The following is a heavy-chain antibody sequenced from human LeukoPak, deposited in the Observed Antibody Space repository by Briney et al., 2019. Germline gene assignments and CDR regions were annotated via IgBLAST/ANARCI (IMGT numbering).Heavy chain of an antibody. J-gene: IGHJ1*01. V-gene: IGHV3-23*01. CDR1: GFTFSSHG. CDR2: ISLSGGIT. CDR3: AKDDDWGRYKH. Sequence: GGSLRLSCAASGFTFSSHGMNWVRQAPGKGLEWVSGISLSGGITYYTDSVKGRFTISRDNSKNTHSLQMNSLRAEDTAVYYCAKDDDWGRYKHWGQGTLVTVSS. D-gene: IGHD3-16*01.